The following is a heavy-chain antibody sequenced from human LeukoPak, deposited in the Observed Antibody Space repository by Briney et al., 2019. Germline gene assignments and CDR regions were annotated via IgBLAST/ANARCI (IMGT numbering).Heavy chain of an antibody. CDR3: ARELLAFSSSSRIPHDAFDI. CDR2: IQYNGNNK. J-gene: IGHJ3*02. CDR1: GFTFSTCG. D-gene: IGHD6-6*01. Sequence: GGSLRLSCAASGFTFSTCGMHWVRQTPGKGLEWVAFIQYNGNNKFYADSVKGRFTISRDNSKNTLYLQMNSLRAEDTAVYYCARELLAFSSSSRIPHDAFDIWGQGTMVTVSS. V-gene: IGHV3-30*02.